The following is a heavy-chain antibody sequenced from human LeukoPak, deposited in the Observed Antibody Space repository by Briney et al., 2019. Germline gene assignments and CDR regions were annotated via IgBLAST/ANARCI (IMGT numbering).Heavy chain of an antibody. CDR2: ISYDGSNK. CDR1: GFTFSSYA. CDR3: ARDAGAVEDYFDY. J-gene: IGHJ4*02. V-gene: IGHV3-30*04. D-gene: IGHD6-19*01. Sequence: PGRSLRLSCAASGFTFSSYAMHWVRQAPGKGLEWVAVISYDGSNKYYADSVKGRFTISRDNSKNTLYLQMNSLRAEDTAVYYCARDAGAVEDYFDYWGQGTLVTVSS.